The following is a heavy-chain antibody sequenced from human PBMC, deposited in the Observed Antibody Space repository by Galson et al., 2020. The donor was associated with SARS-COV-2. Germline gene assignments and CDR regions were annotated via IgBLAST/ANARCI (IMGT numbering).Heavy chain of an antibody. V-gene: IGHV5-51*01. D-gene: IGHD3-3*01. Sequence: HGESLKISCKASGYTFTNYWIGWVRQLPGKGLEWMGITYPSDSDTKYSPSFQGQVSISVDKSISTAYLQWSSLKASDTAIYYCARSHYDFWSGSEWDQYQNNHMDVWGKGTTVTV. J-gene: IGHJ6*03. CDR2: TYPSDSDT. CDR1: GYTFTNYW. CDR3: ARSHYDFWSGSEWDQYQNNHMDV.